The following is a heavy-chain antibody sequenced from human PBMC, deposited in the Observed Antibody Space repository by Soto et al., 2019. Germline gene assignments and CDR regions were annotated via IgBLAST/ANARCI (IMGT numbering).Heavy chain of an antibody. CDR1: GGTFSSYA. Sequence: QVQLVQSGAEVKKPGSSVKVSCKASGGTFSSYAISWVRQAPGQGLEWMGGIIPIFGTANYAQKFQGRVTITADESTSTAYMELSSLRSEDTAVYYCARDCSGGRCSLYYYYGMDVWGQGTTVTVSS. V-gene: IGHV1-69*01. D-gene: IGHD2-15*01. CDR3: ARDCSGGRCSLYYYYGMDV. CDR2: IIPIFGTA. J-gene: IGHJ6*02.